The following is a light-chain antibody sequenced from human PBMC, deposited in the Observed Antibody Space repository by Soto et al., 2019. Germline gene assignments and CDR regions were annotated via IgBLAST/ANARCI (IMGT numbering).Light chain of an antibody. CDR1: NIGSKS. V-gene: IGLV3-21*04. J-gene: IGLJ1*01. Sequence: SYELTQPPSVSEAPGKTARITCGGNNIGSKSVHWYQQKPGQAPVLVIYYDSDRPSGIPERFSGSNSGNTATLTISRVEAGDEADYYCQVWDSSSDHPYVFGTGTKLTV. CDR3: QVWDSSSDHPYV. CDR2: YDS.